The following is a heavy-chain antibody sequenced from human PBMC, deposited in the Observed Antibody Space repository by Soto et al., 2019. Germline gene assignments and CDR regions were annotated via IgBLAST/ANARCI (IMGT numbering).Heavy chain of an antibody. CDR1: GFTFSSFA. J-gene: IGHJ4*02. V-gene: IGHV3-23*01. CDR2: VNGGGGGR. D-gene: IGHD2-21*01. CDR3: APDDRISFGGAGPHGALAY. Sequence: GGSVRLCGTASGFTFSSFAMSWVRKAPGQALVGFASVNGGGGGRYYGAPVKGEFTISRDNARNKLYLQMSSLVAEATAFYYCAPDDRISFGGAGPHGALAYWGQGSLVTVAS.